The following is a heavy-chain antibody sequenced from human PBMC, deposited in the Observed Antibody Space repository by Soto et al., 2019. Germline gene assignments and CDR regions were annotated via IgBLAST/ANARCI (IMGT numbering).Heavy chain of an antibody. CDR3: DRGGGFDSFDF. J-gene: IGHJ4*02. D-gene: IGHD3-10*01. Sequence: SETLSLTCTVSGASVTYGAYSWSWIRQTPGKGLEWIGYINHLETTFYNPSFESRLTLSIDRTKNQFSLNLKSMSAADRAVYFCDRGGGFDSFDFWGQGILVTVSS. CDR1: GASVTYGAYS. V-gene: IGHV4-30-2*01. CDR2: INHLETT.